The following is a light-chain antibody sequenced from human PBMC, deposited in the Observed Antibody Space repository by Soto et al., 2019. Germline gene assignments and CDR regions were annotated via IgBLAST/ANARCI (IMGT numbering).Light chain of an antibody. CDR3: QQYNSYPIT. V-gene: IGKV1-5*01. Sequence: DIQMTQSPSTLSASVGDRATITCRASQSITRSLAWYQQKLGKAPKLLIYDAPSLESGVPSRFSGSGSGTEFTLTISSLQPDDFATYYCQQYNSYPITFGQGTRLEIK. J-gene: IGKJ5*01. CDR2: DAP. CDR1: QSITRS.